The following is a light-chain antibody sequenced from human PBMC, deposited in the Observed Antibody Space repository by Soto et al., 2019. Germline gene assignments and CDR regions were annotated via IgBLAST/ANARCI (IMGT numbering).Light chain of an antibody. CDR2: HVS. V-gene: IGLV2-14*03. CDR1: SSDVGGSDY. CDR3: SSYTSGDILYV. Sequence: QSALTQSASVSGSPGQSITISCTGTSSDVGGSDYVSWYQQHPDKAPKLMIYHVSNRPSGVSNRFSGSKSGNTASLTISGLQAEHEADYYCSSYTSGDILYVFGTGTKLTVL. J-gene: IGLJ1*01.